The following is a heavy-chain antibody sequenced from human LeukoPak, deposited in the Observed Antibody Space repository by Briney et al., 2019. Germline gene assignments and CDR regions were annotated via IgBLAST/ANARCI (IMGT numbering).Heavy chain of an antibody. CDR3: ARSSIAARYNWFDP. V-gene: IGHV4-34*01. CDR2: INHSGST. J-gene: IGHJ5*02. Sequence: SETLSLTCAVYGGSFSGYYWSWIRQPPGKGLEWIGEINHSGSTNYNPSLKSRVTISVDTSKNQFSLKLSSVTAADTAVYYCARSSIAARYNWFDPWGQGTLVTVSS. D-gene: IGHD6-6*01. CDR1: GGSFSGYY.